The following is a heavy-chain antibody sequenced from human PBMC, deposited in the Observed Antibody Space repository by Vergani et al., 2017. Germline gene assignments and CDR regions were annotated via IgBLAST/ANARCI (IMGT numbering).Heavy chain of an antibody. J-gene: IGHJ1*01. V-gene: IGHV3-30-3*01. CDR1: GFTFSSYA. Sequence: QVQLVESGGGVVQPGRSLRLSCAASGFTFSSYAMHWVRQAPGKGLEWIGTIYYTGTTYYNEAHKSRLTISVDTSKNQFSLNLTSVTAADTAVYYCTRHGRSGWAGYFQHWGQGTLVTASS. D-gene: IGHD6-19*01. CDR3: TRHGRSGWAGYFQH. CDR2: IYYTGTT.